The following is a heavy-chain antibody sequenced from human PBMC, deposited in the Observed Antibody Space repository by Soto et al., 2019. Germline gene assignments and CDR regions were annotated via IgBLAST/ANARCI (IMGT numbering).Heavy chain of an antibody. CDR2: ISWNRGDI. Sequence: EVQLVESGGGLVQPGGSLRLSCAASGFIFDDYTMHWVRQAPGKGLEWVSAISWNRGDIKYVDSVRGRFTISRDNAKNTLDLQMNSLRPGDTAFYYCARANYDPSSYFFAHWGQGTLVTVSS. J-gene: IGHJ4*02. CDR1: GFIFDDYT. D-gene: IGHD1-7*01. CDR3: ARANYDPSSYFFAH. V-gene: IGHV3-9*01.